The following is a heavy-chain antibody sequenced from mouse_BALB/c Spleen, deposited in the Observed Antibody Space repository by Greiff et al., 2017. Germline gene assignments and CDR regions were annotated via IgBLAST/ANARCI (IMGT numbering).Heavy chain of an antibody. J-gene: IGHJ3*01. CDR1: GFDFSRYW. V-gene: IGHV4-1*02. D-gene: IGHD1-1*01. CDR3: ARYYGNSPWFAY. Sequence: EVKLLESGGGLVQPGGSLKLSCAASGFDFSRYWMSWVRQAPGKGLEWIGEINPDSSTINYTPSLKDKFIISRDNAKNTLYLQMSKMRSEDTAIYYCARYYGNSPWFAYWGQGTLVTVSA. CDR2: INPDSSTI.